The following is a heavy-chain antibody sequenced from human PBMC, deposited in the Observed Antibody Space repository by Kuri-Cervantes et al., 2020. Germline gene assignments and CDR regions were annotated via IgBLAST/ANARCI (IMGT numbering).Heavy chain of an antibody. CDR1: GFTFGDYA. J-gene: IGHJ3*02. Sequence: GESLKISCTASGFTFGDYAMSWFRQAPGKGLEWVGFIRSKAYGGTTEYAASVKGRFTISRDDSKSIAYLQMNSLRAEDTAVYYCATRPVLLWFGDAFDIWGQGTMVTVSS. V-gene: IGHV3-49*03. CDR2: IRSKAYGGTT. CDR3: ATRPVLLWFGDAFDI. D-gene: IGHD3-10*01.